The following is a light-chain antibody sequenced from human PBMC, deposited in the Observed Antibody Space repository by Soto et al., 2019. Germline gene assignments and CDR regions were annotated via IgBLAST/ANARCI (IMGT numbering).Light chain of an antibody. CDR1: SSNIGAGYN. V-gene: IGLV1-40*01. CDR3: PSYDRSLSARV. J-gene: IGLJ3*02. CDR2: GNS. Sequence: QSVLTQPPSVSGAPGQRVTISCTGSSSNIGAGYNVHWYQQLPGTAPKLLIYGNSNRPSGVPDRFSGSKSGTSASLAITGLQSDDEADYYCPSYDRSLSARVFGGATTLTAL.